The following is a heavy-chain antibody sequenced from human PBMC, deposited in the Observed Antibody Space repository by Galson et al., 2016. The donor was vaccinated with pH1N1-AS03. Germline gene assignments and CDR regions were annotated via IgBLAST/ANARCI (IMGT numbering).Heavy chain of an antibody. Sequence: LSLTCTVSGDSITSYYWSWIRQPPGKGLEWIGHIYYSGGTNYNPSLKSRVTISVDTSKNQFPLKLSSVTAADTAVYYCARFRSSWTFYYGLDVWGQGTTVTVSS. CDR3: ARFRSSWTFYYGLDV. CDR2: IYYSGGT. J-gene: IGHJ6*02. V-gene: IGHV4-59*01. CDR1: GDSITSYY. D-gene: IGHD6-13*01.